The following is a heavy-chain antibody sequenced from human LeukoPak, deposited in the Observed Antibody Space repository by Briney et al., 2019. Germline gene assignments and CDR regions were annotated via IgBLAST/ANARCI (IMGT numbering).Heavy chain of an antibody. V-gene: IGHV3-23*01. CDR2: IGSSGGST. Sequence: GGSLRLSCAASGFNFITAAMTWVRQAPGKGLEWVSLIGSSGGSTYYADSVKGRFTISRDNSNHTLCLQMNSLRVEDTAIYYCVKVIQLSTWGLGTMVTVSS. D-gene: IGHD5-24*01. CDR3: VKVIQLST. CDR1: GFNFITAA. J-gene: IGHJ3*01.